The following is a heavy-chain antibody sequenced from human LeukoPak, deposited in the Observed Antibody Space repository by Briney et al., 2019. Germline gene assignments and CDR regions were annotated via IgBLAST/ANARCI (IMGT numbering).Heavy chain of an antibody. CDR1: GGSFSGYY. CDR3: ARGHNYYGSGSYRY. J-gene: IGHJ4*02. D-gene: IGHD3-10*01. V-gene: IGHV4-34*01. CDR2: ISHSGST. Sequence: SETLSLTCAVYGGSFSGYYWSWIRQPPGKGLEWIGEISHSGSTNYNPSLKSRVTISVDTSKNQFSLKLSSVTAADTAVYYCARGHNYYGSGSYRYWGQGTLVTVSS.